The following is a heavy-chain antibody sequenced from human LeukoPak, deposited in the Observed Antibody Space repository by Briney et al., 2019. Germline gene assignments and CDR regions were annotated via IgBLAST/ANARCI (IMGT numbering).Heavy chain of an antibody. V-gene: IGHV3-30*04. CDR2: ISYDGSNK. J-gene: IGHJ4*02. Sequence: GGSLRLSCAASGFTFSSYAMHWVRQAPGKGLEWVAVISYDGSNKYYADSVKGRFTISRDNSKNTLYLQMNSLRAEDTAAYYCARDYSGSGTYYTPEYYFDYWGQGTLVTVSS. D-gene: IGHD3-10*01. CDR3: ARDYSGSGTYYTPEYYFDY. CDR1: GFTFSSYA.